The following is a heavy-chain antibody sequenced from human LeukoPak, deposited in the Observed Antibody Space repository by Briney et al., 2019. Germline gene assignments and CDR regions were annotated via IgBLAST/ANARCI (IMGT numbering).Heavy chain of an antibody. CDR2: INNDGSRT. J-gene: IGHJ6*03. Sequence: GGSLRLSCAASGFTLNNYWMHWVRQSPGKGPVWVSRINNDGSRTTYADSVKGRFTISRDNAKNTLYLQMNSLRAEDTAVYYCARPDYYYYMDVWGKGTTVTVSS. V-gene: IGHV3-74*01. CDR1: GFTLNNYW. CDR3: ARPDYYYYMDV.